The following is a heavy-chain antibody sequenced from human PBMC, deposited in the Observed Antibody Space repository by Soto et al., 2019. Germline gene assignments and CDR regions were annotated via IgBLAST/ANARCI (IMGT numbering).Heavy chain of an antibody. V-gene: IGHV3-30-3*01. D-gene: IGHD5-18*01. CDR2: ISYDGSNK. CDR3: ARDKDTAMVTGWFDP. CDR1: GFTFSSYA. J-gene: IGHJ5*02. Sequence: QVQLVESGGGVVQPGRSLRLSCAASGFTFSSYAMHWVRQAPGKGLEWVAVISYDGSNKYYADSVKGRFTISRDNSKNTLYLQMNSLRAEDTAVYYWARDKDTAMVTGWFDPWGQGTLVTVSS.